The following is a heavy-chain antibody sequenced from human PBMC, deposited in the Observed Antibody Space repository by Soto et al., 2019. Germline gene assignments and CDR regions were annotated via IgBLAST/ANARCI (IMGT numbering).Heavy chain of an antibody. CDR3: ARPVEMATISRSYLFY. V-gene: IGHV1-69*01. D-gene: IGHD5-12*01. CDR2: IIPIFGTA. CDR1: GGTFSNYA. Sequence: QVQLVQSGAEVKKPGSSVKVSCKASGGTFSNYAINWVRQAPGHGLECMGGIIPIFGTANYAQKFQGRVTITADEATSTAYLDLSSLRSEDTAVYYCARPVEMATISRSYLFYWGQGTLVTVSS. J-gene: IGHJ4*02.